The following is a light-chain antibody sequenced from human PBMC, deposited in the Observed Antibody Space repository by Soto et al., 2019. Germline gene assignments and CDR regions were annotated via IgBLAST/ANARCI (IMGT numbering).Light chain of an antibody. Sequence: DIQMTQSPSTLSGSAGARFTITCCASQTISSWLAWYRQKQGKAPKXXXYKASTLKSGVPSRFSGIVSGTEGTITISSLKQEDGPTYYCQQLNSYTITFGQGTRLEIK. V-gene: IGKV1-5*03. J-gene: IGKJ5*01. CDR1: QTISSW. CDR2: KAS. CDR3: QQLNSYTIT.